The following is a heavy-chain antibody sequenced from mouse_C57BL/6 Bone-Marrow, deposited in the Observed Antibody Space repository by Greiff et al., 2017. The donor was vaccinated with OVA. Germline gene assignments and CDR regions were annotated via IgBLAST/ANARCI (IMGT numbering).Heavy chain of an antibody. V-gene: IGHV1-74*01. CDR1: GYTFTSYW. D-gene: IGHD1-1*01. J-gene: IGHJ1*03. CDR2: IHPSDSAT. CDR3: AIYDYYGSSYWYFDV. Sequence: VQLQQPGAELVKPGASVKVSCKASGYTFTSYWMHWVKQRPGQGLEWIGRIHPSDSATNYNQKFKGKATLTVDKSSSTAYMQLSSLTSEDSAVYYCAIYDYYGSSYWYFDVWGTGTTVTVSS.